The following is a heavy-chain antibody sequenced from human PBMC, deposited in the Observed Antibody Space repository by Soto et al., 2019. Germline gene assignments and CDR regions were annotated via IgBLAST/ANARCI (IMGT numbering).Heavy chain of an antibody. D-gene: IGHD6-19*01. CDR2: ISDSGAGT. V-gene: IGHV3-23*01. CDR1: GFTFRNYA. Sequence: GGSLRLSCAASGFTFRNYAMSWVRQAPVKGLEWVSGISDSGAGTYYADSVKGRFTISRDSSKNTLYLQMNSLRAEDTAVYYCAKYSSAWHFDYWGQGTRVTVYS. CDR3: AKYSSAWHFDY. J-gene: IGHJ4*02.